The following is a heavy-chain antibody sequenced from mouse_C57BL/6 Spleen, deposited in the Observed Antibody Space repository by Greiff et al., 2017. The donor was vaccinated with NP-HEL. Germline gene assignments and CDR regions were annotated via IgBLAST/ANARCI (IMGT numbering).Heavy chain of an antibody. D-gene: IGHD3-2*02. V-gene: IGHV1-69*01. CDR2: IDPSDSYT. J-gene: IGHJ3*01. Sequence: QVQLQQPGAELVMPGASVKLSCKASGYTFTSYWMHWVKQRPGQGLEWIGEIDPSDSYTNYNQKFKGKSTLTVDKSSSTAYMQRSSLTAEDSAVYYCARKGDSSGYGFAYWGQGTLVTVSA. CDR1: GYTFTSYW. CDR3: ARKGDSSGYGFAY.